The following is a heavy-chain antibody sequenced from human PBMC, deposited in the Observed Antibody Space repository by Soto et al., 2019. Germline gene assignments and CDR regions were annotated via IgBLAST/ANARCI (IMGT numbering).Heavy chain of an antibody. V-gene: IGHV3-23*01. D-gene: IGHD4-17*01. CDR1: GFTFSTYA. Sequence: GGSLRLSCAASGFTFSTYAMSWVRQAPGKGLEWVSTISGSGGSTYYADSVKGRFTISRDSSKNSVYLQMNTLRVADTGVYYCARVRLDYGTKPYFFDNWGQGTLVTVSS. CDR3: ARVRLDYGTKPYFFDN. CDR2: ISGSGGST. J-gene: IGHJ4*02.